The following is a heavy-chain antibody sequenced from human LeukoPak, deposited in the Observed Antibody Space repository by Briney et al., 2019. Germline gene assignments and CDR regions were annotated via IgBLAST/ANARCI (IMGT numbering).Heavy chain of an antibody. CDR2: IYPGDSDT. Sequence: GECLQISCKGSGSIFTSYWIGWGRQMPGKGLEWMGIIYPGDSDTRYSPSFQGQVTISADKSISTAYLQWSSLKASDTAMYYCARWYGGNSDYYFDYWGQGTLVTVSS. J-gene: IGHJ4*02. CDR1: GSIFTSYW. CDR3: ARWYGGNSDYYFDY. V-gene: IGHV5-51*01. D-gene: IGHD4-23*01.